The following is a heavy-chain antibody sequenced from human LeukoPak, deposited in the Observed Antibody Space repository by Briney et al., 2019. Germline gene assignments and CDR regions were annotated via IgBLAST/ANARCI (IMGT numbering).Heavy chain of an antibody. Sequence: SETLSLTCTVSGGSISSSSYYWGWIRQPPGKGLEWIGSIYHSGSTYYNPSLKSRVTISVDTSKNQFSLKLSSVTAADTAVYYCARTDWNYGFDPWGQGTLVTVSS. CDR1: GGSISSSSYY. D-gene: IGHD1-7*01. CDR3: ARTDWNYGFDP. V-gene: IGHV4-39*07. CDR2: IYHSGST. J-gene: IGHJ5*02.